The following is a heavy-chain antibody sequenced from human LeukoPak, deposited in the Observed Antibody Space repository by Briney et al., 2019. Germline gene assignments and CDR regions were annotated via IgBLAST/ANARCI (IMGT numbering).Heavy chain of an antibody. J-gene: IGHJ4*02. CDR3: ARDLGSSSWYGLGY. CDR1: GFTFSSYG. CDR2: IWYDGSNK. D-gene: IGHD6-13*01. V-gene: IGHV3-33*01. Sequence: GGSLRLSCAASGFTFSSYGVHWVRQAPGKGLEWVAVIWYDGSNKYYADSVKGRFTISRDNSKNTLYLQMNSLRAEDTAVYYCARDLGSSSWYGLGYWGQGTLVTVSS.